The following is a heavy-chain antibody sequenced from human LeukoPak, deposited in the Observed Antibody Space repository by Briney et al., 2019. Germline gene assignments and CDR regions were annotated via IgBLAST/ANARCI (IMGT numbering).Heavy chain of an antibody. CDR1: GGSFSGYY. CDR3: ARRTRDYYYYYHMDV. V-gene: IGHV4-34*01. Sequence: SETLSLTCAVYGGSFSGYYWSWIRQPPGKGLEWIGEINHSGSTNYNPSLKSRVTISVDTSKNQFSLKLSSVTAADTAVYYCARRTRDYYYYYHMDVWGKGTTVTVSS. J-gene: IGHJ6*03. CDR2: INHSGST.